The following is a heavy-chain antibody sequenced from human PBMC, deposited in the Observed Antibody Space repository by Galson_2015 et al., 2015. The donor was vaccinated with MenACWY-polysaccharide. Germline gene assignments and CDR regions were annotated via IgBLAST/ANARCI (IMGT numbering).Heavy chain of an antibody. V-gene: IGHV3-74*01. D-gene: IGHD2-2*02. J-gene: IGHJ4*02. Sequence: SLRLSCAASGFTFSSYWMHWVRQAPGKGLVWVSRIKSDGNSTRYADSVRGRFTLSRDNAKNTLYLQMNSLRAEDTAIYYCARAGDCGSTSCYTDYWSQGTLVTVSS. CDR3: ARAGDCGSTSCYTDY. CDR1: GFTFSSYW. CDR2: IKSDGNST.